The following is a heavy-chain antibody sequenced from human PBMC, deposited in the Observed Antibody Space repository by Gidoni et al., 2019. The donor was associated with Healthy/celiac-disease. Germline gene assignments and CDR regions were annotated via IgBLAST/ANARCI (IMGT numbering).Heavy chain of an antibody. CDR3: ASRDEPMVRGVIVHYYGMDV. CDR2: IIPIFGTA. J-gene: IGHJ6*02. V-gene: IGHV1-69*01. Sequence: QVQLVQSGAEVKKPGSSVKVSRKASGGTFSRYAISWVRQAPGQGLEWMGGIIPIFGTANYAQKFQGRVTITADESTSTAYMELSSLRSEDTAVYYCASRDEPMVRGVIVHYYGMDVWGQGTTVTVSS. CDR1: GGTFSRYA. D-gene: IGHD3-10*01.